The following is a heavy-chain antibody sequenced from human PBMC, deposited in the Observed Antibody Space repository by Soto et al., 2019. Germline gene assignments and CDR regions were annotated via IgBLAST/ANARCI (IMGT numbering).Heavy chain of an antibody. CDR3: ARDVAARRIVRVNWFDP. CDR2: INPSGGST. Sequence: ASVKVSCKASGYTFTSYYMHWVRQAPGQGLEWMGIINPSGGSTSYAQKFQGRVTMTRDTSTSTVYMELSSLRSEDTAVYYCARDVAARRIVRVNWFDPWGQGTLVTVS. CDR1: GYTFTSYY. J-gene: IGHJ5*02. D-gene: IGHD6-6*01. V-gene: IGHV1-46*01.